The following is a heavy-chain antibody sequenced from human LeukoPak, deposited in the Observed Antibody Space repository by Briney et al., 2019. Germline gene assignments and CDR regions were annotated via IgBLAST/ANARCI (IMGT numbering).Heavy chain of an antibody. CDR2: ISWDGGST. Sequence: GGSLRLSCAASGFTFDDYAMHWVRQAPGKGLEWVSLISWDGGSTYYADSVKGRFTISRDNSKNSLYLQMNSLRAEDTALYYCAKDTLPGPQSSYYMDVWGKGTTVTISS. CDR1: GFTFDDYA. CDR3: AKDTLPGPQSSYYMDV. J-gene: IGHJ6*03. V-gene: IGHV3-43D*03.